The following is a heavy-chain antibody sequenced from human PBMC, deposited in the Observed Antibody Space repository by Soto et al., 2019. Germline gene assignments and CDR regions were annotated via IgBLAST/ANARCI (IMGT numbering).Heavy chain of an antibody. CDR1: GGPIRLSY. J-gene: IGHJ4*02. CDR3: ARVFTMIVDY. D-gene: IGHD3-22*01. Sequence: PSWTLSLTCTVSGGPIRLSYWSGIRQPQGKGLEWIGYIYYSGSTNYNPSLKSRVTISVDTSKNQCSLKLSSVTAADTAVYYCARVFTMIVDYWGQGALVTVSS. V-gene: IGHV4-59*01. CDR2: IYYSGST.